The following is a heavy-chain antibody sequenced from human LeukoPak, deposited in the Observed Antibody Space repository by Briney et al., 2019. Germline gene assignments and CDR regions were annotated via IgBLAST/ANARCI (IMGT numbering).Heavy chain of an antibody. J-gene: IGHJ6*02. CDR3: ARAYDSSGYSPLYYYYYGMDV. V-gene: IGHV3-7*01. D-gene: IGHD3-22*01. Sequence: GGSLRLSCAASGFTFSSYWMSWVRQAPGKGLEWVANIKQDGSEKYYVDSVKGRFTIYRANAKNSLYLQMNSLRAEDTAVYYCARAYDSSGYSPLYYYYYGMDVWGQGTTVTVSS. CDR2: IKQDGSEK. CDR1: GFTFSSYW.